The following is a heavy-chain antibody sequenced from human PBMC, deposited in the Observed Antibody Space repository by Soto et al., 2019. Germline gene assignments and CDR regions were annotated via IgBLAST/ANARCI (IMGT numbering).Heavy chain of an antibody. CDR3: ARVQSGYYYY. Sequence: QVQLQESGPGLVKPSETLSLTCIVSGGSISSYYWSWIRQPPGKGLEWIGYIYDTGSTNYNPSLKSRVTISVDTSRNQFSLKLSSVTAADTAVYYCARVQSGYYYYWGQGTLVTVSS. CDR1: GGSISSYY. CDR2: IYDTGST. V-gene: IGHV4-59*01. J-gene: IGHJ4*02. D-gene: IGHD3-3*01.